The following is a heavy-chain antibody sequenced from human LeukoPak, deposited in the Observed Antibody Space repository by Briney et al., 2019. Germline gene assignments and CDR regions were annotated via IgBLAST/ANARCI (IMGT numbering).Heavy chain of an antibody. CDR3: ARERGDFRFVDI. V-gene: IGHV4-59*01. CDR1: GGSITSYY. J-gene: IGHJ3*02. Sequence: SETLSLTCTVSGGSITSYYWSWRRQPRGKGLEWIGYIDYSGSTNYNPSLKSRVTISVDTSKNQFSLKLSSVTAADTAVYYCARERGDFRFVDIWGQGKMVTVSS. D-gene: IGHD3-16*01. CDR2: IDYSGST.